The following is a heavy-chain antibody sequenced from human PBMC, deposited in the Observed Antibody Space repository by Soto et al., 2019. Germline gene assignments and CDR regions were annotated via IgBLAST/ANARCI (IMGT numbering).Heavy chain of an antibody. CDR1: GFTVRSNY. V-gene: IGHV3-53*01. Sequence: EVQLVESGGGLIQPGRSLRLSCAASGFTVRSNYMSWVRQTPGKGLEWVSIIYSGGSSYYADSVKGRFTISRDNSKNTLYLQMNSLRAEDTAVYYCASCSMITFGGVIVDDAFDMWGQGTMVSVSS. J-gene: IGHJ3*02. CDR2: IYSGGSS. D-gene: IGHD3-16*02. CDR3: ASCSMITFGGVIVDDAFDM.